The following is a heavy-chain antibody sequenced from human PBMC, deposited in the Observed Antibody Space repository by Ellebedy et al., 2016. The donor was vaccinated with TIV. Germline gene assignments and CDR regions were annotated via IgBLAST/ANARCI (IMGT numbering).Heavy chain of an antibody. D-gene: IGHD2-2*01. CDR1: GFTFSGYW. J-gene: IGHJ4*02. V-gene: IGHV3-7*03. Sequence: GESLKISCAASGFTFSGYWMSWVRQAPGKGLEWVANIKEDGSEAYYVDSVKGRFTISSDNAKNALYLQMSNLRAEETAVFYGARAGGRHSTGSGFYWGQGTRITVST. CDR3: ARAGGRHSTGSGFY. CDR2: IKEDGSEA.